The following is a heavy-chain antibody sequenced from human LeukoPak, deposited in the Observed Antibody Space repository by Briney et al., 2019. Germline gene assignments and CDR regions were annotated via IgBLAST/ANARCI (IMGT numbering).Heavy chain of an antibody. D-gene: IGHD1-26*01. CDR3: ATTTIRLGY. J-gene: IGHJ4*02. V-gene: IGHV4-61*02. CDR2: IYTSGST. CDR1: GGSISSGSYY. Sequence: SETLSLTCTVSGGSISSGSYYWSWIRQPAGKGLEWIGRIYTSGSTNYNPSLKSRVTISVDTSTNQFSLKLSSVTAADTAVYYCATTTIRLGYWGQGTLVTVSS.